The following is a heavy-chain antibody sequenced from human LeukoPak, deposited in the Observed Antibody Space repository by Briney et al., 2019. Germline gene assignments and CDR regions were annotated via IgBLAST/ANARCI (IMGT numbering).Heavy chain of an antibody. J-gene: IGHJ4*02. Sequence: ASVKVSCTASGYTFTAYYMYWVRQAPGQGLEWMGWINPNSGGTNSSQKFQDRVTLTRDTSISTAYMELSSLRSGDTAVYYCARAYGSGTSYHPDYWGQGTLVTVSS. CDR1: GYTFTAYY. D-gene: IGHD3-10*01. CDR2: INPNSGGT. CDR3: ARAYGSGTSYHPDY. V-gene: IGHV1-2*02.